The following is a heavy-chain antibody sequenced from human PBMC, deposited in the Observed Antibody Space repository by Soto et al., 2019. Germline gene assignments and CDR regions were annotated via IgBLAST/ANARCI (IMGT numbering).Heavy chain of an antibody. D-gene: IGHD2-21*02. V-gene: IGHV2-5*02. CDR2: IYWDDDK. CDR3: IQSRCGGDCLQSYASYYYYGMDV. Sequence: QITLKESGPTLVKPTQTLTLTCPFSAFSLSTGGVGVGWIRQPPGKALEWLALIYWDDDKRYSPSLRSRLTITKDTSKNQVVLTMTNMDPVDTATYYCIQSRCGGDCLQSYASYYYYGMDVWGQGTTVTVSS. J-gene: IGHJ6*02. CDR1: AFSLSTGGVG.